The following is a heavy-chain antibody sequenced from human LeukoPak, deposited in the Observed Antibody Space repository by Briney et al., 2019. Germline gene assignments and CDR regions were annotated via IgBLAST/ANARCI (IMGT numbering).Heavy chain of an antibody. Sequence: GGSLRLSCAASGFTFSSYSMNWVRQAPGKGLEWVSSISSSSSYIYYADSVKGRFTISRDNAKNSLYLQMNSLRAEDTAVYYCARDGYYDFWSGYYKGMYYFDYWGQGTLVTVSS. J-gene: IGHJ4*02. D-gene: IGHD3-3*01. V-gene: IGHV3-21*01. CDR2: ISSSSSYI. CDR3: ARDGYYDFWSGYYKGMYYFDY. CDR1: GFTFSSYS.